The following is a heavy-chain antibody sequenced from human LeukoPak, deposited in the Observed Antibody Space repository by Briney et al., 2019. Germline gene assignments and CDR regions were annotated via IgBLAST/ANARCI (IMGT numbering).Heavy chain of an antibody. Sequence: SETLSLTCTVSGGSISSSSYYWGWIRQPPGKGLEWIGSIYYSGSTYYNPSLKSRVTISVDTSKNQFSLKLSSVTAADTAVYYCAGEPGIAVAGGDYWGQGTLVTVSS. CDR3: AGEPGIAVAGGDY. V-gene: IGHV4-39*07. J-gene: IGHJ4*02. D-gene: IGHD6-19*01. CDR2: IYYSGST. CDR1: GGSISSSSYY.